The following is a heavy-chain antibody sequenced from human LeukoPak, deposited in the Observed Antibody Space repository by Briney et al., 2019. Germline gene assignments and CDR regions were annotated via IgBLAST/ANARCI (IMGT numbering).Heavy chain of an antibody. CDR1: EFTFSNYA. V-gene: IGHV3-30-3*01. CDR3: ARDVWLGDLKGTFDV. J-gene: IGHJ3*01. D-gene: IGHD3-10*01. Sequence: GCSLILSCAASEFTFSNYAFHWVRQARGKGLGLGTVISKDATNKYYADSVKGRLTISRDNSRNTLYLQMNSLRTEDTALYYCARDVWLGDLKGTFDVWGQGTMVTVSS. CDR2: ISKDATNK.